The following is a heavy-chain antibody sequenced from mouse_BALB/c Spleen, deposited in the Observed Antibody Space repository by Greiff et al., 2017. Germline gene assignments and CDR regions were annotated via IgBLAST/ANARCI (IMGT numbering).Heavy chain of an antibody. V-gene: IGHV5-6-3*01. Sequence: EVKLVESGGGLVQPGGSLKLSCAASGFTFSSYGMSWVRQTPDKRLELVATINSNGGSTYYPDSVKGRFTISRDNAKNTLYLQMSSLKSEDTAMYYCARDGYLAWFAYWGQGTLVTVSA. J-gene: IGHJ3*01. D-gene: IGHD2-2*01. CDR3: ARDGYLAWFAY. CDR2: INSNGGST. CDR1: GFTFSSYG.